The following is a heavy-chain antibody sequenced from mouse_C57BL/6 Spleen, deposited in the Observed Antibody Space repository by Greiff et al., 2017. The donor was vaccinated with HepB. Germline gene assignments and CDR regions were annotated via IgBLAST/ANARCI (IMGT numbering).Heavy chain of an antibody. J-gene: IGHJ3*01. Sequence: QVHVKQSGTELVKPGASVKLSCKASGYTFTSYWMHWVKQRPGQGLEWIGNINPSNGGTNYNEKFKSKATLTVDKSSSTAYMQLSILTSEDSAVYYCARERGLYDYAWFAYWGQGTLVTVSA. D-gene: IGHD2-4*01. CDR1: GYTFTSYW. CDR2: INPSNGGT. V-gene: IGHV1-53*01. CDR3: ARERGLYDYAWFAY.